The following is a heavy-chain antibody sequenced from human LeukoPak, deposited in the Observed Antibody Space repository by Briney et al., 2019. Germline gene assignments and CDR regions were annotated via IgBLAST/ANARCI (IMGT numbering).Heavy chain of an antibody. CDR2: ISSSSSYI. D-gene: IGHD3-10*02. V-gene: IGHV3-21*01. CDR1: GFTFSNYH. J-gene: IGHJ6*04. Sequence: SGGSLRLSCVASGFTFSNYHMNWVRQAPGKGLEWVSSISSSSSYIYYADSLKGRFTISRDNAKNSLYLQMNSLRAEDTAVYYCAELGITMIGGVWGKGTTVTISS. CDR3: AELGITMIGGV.